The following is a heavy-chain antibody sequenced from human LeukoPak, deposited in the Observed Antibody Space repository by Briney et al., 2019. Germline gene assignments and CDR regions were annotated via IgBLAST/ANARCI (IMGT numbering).Heavy chain of an antibody. J-gene: IGHJ3*02. CDR3: ASILWLYYYGRGGAFDI. V-gene: IGHV3-20*04. Sequence: PGGSLRLSCAASGFTFDDYGMSWVRQAPGKVLECVSGINSNGGSTVYIASVKGRFTICRDNAKNSLYLKMSSLRAEDTAVYYCASILWLYYYGRGGAFDIWGQGTMVTVSS. CDR1: GFTFDDYG. D-gene: IGHD3-10*02. CDR2: INSNGGST.